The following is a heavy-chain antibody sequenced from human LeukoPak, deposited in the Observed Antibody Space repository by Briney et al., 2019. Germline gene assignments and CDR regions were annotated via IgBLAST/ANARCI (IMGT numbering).Heavy chain of an antibody. CDR3: ARAPGGWYFDL. Sequence: SETLSLTCTVSGGSVSSGSYYWSWIRQPPGKGLEWIGYIYYSGSTNYNPSLKSRVTISVDTSKNQFSLKLSSVTAADTAVYYCARAPGGWYFDLWGRGTLVTVSS. CDR2: IYYSGST. CDR1: GGSVSSGSYY. V-gene: IGHV4-61*01. J-gene: IGHJ2*01. D-gene: IGHD3-16*01.